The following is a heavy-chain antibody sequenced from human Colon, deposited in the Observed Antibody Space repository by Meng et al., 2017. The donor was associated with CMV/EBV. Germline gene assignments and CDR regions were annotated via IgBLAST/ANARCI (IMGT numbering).Heavy chain of an antibody. Sequence: GGSLRLSCGASGFTFSSYGIHWVRQAPGKGLEGVAFIRFDGQNKDYADSVKGRFTVSRDNSKNTLYLQMNSLRTEDTAVYYCAKEFGSGSSFDHWGQGTLVTVSS. J-gene: IGHJ4*02. CDR2: IRFDGQNK. D-gene: IGHD3-10*01. V-gene: IGHV3-30*02. CDR1: GFTFSSYG. CDR3: AKEFGSGSSFDH.